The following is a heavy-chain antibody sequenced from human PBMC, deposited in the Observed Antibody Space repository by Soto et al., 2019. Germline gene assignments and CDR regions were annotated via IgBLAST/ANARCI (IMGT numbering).Heavy chain of an antibody. Sequence: ASVKVSCKASGYTFTSYCISWVRQAPGQGLEWMGWISAYNGNTNYAQKLQGRVTMTTDTSTSTAYMELRSLRSDDTAVYYCARDGDVLRYFDWLSPFFDYWGQGTLVTVSS. CDR1: GYTFTSYC. CDR3: ARDGDVLRYFDWLSPFFDY. CDR2: ISAYNGNT. D-gene: IGHD3-9*01. J-gene: IGHJ4*02. V-gene: IGHV1-18*01.